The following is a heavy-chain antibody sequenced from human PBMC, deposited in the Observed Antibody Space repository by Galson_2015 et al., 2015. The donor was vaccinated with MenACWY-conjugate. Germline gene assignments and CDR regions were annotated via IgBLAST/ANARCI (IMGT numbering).Heavy chain of an antibody. J-gene: IGHJ4*02. CDR1: GASFSSSYW. V-gene: IGHV4/OR15-8*02. D-gene: IGHD1-1*01. CDR2: IYSDGSP. Sequence: APLSLTCDVSGASFSSSYWWACVRPPPGKGLEWVAGIYSDGSPYYNSSIMRRPTISSDINKNQFCLRMTSVTAADTAVYFCARGTSVTFHLDSGGQGALVTVSA. CDR3: ARGTSVTFHLDS.